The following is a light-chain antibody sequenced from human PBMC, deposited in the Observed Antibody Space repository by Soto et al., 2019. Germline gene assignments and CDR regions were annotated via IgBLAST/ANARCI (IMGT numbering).Light chain of an antibody. J-gene: IGKJ4*01. Sequence: EIVLTQSPATLSLSPGERATLSCRASQSVDSYLAWYQQKPGQAPRLLIYDASNRATGVPARFSGSGSGTDFTLTISSLEPEDFAVYYCQQRSNWPPLTFGGGTK. CDR2: DAS. CDR1: QSVDSY. CDR3: QQRSNWPPLT. V-gene: IGKV3-11*01.